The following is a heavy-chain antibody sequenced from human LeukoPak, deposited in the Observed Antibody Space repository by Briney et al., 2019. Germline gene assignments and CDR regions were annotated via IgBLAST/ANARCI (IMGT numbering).Heavy chain of an antibody. D-gene: IGHD3-10*01. Sequence: GGSLRLSCAAPGFSFSRHSMNWVRQAPGKGLEWVSYINSNSRSISYADSVKGRFTISRDNAKNSLYLQMNSLRAEDTAVYYCVREIPSGSYAPDYWGQGTLVTVSS. V-gene: IGHV3-21*01. CDR1: GFSFSRHS. CDR2: INSNSRSI. J-gene: IGHJ4*02. CDR3: VREIPSGSYAPDY.